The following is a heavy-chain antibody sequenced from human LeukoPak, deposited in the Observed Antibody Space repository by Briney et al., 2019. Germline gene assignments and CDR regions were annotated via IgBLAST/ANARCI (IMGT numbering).Heavy chain of an antibody. D-gene: IGHD3-3*01. V-gene: IGHV3-21*01. Sequence: GGSLRLSCAASGFTFSSYSMNWVRQAPGKGLEWVSSISSSSSYIYYADSVKGRFTISRDNAKNSLYLQMNSLRAEDTAVYYCARDPRGRSEWFRICYYMDVWGKGTTVTVSS. CDR2: ISSSSSYI. J-gene: IGHJ6*03. CDR3: ARDPRGRSEWFRICYYMDV. CDR1: GFTFSSYS.